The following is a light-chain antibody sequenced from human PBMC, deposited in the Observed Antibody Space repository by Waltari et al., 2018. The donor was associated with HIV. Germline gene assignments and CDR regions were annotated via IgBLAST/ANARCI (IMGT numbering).Light chain of an antibody. V-gene: IGLV2-23*02. CDR2: EVN. CDR3: CSYAGSSTFYV. CDR1: SSDVGSYNL. J-gene: IGLJ1*01. Sequence: QSALTQPASVSGSPGQSITISCTGTSSDVGSYNLVSWYQQHPGKAPQLNIYEVNKRPSGVSNRFAGSKCGNTASLTSSGLQAEDEADYYCCSYAGSSTFYVFGTGTKVTVL.